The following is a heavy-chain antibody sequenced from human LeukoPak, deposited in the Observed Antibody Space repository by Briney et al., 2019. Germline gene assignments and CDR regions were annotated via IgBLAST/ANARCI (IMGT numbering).Heavy chain of an antibody. V-gene: IGHV4-59*01. CDR2: IYYSGST. CDR1: GGSISSYY. CDR3: ARSEVVYFDY. J-gene: IGHJ4*02. Sequence: SETLSLTCTVSGGSISSYYWSRNRQPPGKGLEWIGYIYYSGSTNYNPSLKSRVTISVDTSKNQFSLKLSSVTAADTAVYYCARSEVVYFDYWGQGTLVTVSS. D-gene: IGHD2-15*01.